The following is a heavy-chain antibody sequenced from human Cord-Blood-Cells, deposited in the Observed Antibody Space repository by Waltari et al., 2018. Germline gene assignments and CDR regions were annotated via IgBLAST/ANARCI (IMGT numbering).Heavy chain of an antibody. J-gene: IGHJ3*02. V-gene: IGHV5-51*01. D-gene: IGHD2-2*01. CDR1: GYSFTSYW. CDR2: IYPGDSDT. CDR3: ARPGAKDIVVVPAAMHAFDI. Sequence: EVQLVQSGAEVKKPGESLKISCKGSGYSFTSYWIGWVRQMPGKSLEWMGIIYPGDSDTRYSPSFQGQVTISADKSISTAYLQWSSLKASYTAMDYCARPGAKDIVVVPAAMHAFDIWGQGTMVTVSS.